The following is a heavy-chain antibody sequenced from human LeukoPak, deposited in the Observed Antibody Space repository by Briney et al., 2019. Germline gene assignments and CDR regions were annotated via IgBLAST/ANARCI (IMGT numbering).Heavy chain of an antibody. CDR2: IIPIFGTA. V-gene: IGHV1-69*13. D-gene: IGHD2-15*01. J-gene: IGHJ6*02. CDR1: GGTFSSYA. CDR3: ARGVVVVVAATGSVYYHGMDV. Sequence: GASVKVSCKASGGTFSSYAISWVRQAPGQGLEWMGGIIPIFGTANYAQKFQGRVTITADESTSTAYMELSSLRSEDTAVYYCARGVVVVVAATGSVYYHGMDVWGQGTTVTVSS.